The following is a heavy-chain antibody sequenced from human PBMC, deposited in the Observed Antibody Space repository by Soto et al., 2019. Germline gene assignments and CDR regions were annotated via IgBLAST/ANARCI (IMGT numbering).Heavy chain of an antibody. D-gene: IGHD3-9*01. J-gene: IGHJ5*02. CDR1: GGSISSGGYY. Sequence: PSETLSLTCTVSGGSISSGGYYWSWIRQHPGKGLEWIGYIYYSGSTYYNPSLKSRVTISVDTSKNQFSLKLSSVTAADTAVYYCARFADDILTGYFNWFDPWGQGTLVTVSS. V-gene: IGHV4-31*03. CDR3: ARFADDILTGYFNWFDP. CDR2: IYYSGST.